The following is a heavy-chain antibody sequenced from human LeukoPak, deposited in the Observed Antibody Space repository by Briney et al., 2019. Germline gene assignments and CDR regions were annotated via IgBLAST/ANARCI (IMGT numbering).Heavy chain of an antibody. CDR3: AKDRGDSSGWYAAFDI. J-gene: IGHJ3*02. Sequence: GGSLRLSCAASGFTFSKSWMHWVRQAPGKGLEWVAVISYDGSNKYYADSVKGRVTISRDNSKNTLYLQMNSLRAEDTAVYYCAKDRGDSSGWYAAFDIWGQGTMVTVSS. D-gene: IGHD6-19*01. CDR2: ISYDGSNK. CDR1: GFTFSKSW. V-gene: IGHV3-30*18.